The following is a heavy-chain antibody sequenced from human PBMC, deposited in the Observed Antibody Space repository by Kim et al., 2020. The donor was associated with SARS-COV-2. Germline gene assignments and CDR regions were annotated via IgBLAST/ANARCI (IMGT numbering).Heavy chain of an antibody. J-gene: IGHJ4*02. CDR1: GGSISSSSYY. D-gene: IGHD3-3*01. CDR2: IYYSGST. Sequence: SETLSLTCTVSGGSISSSSYYWGWIRQPPGKGLEWIGSIYYSGSTYYNPSLKSRVTISVDTSKNQFSLKLSSVTAADTAVYYCARRTTIFGVVMGDYWGQGTLVTVSS. V-gene: IGHV4-39*01. CDR3: ARRTTIFGVVMGDY.